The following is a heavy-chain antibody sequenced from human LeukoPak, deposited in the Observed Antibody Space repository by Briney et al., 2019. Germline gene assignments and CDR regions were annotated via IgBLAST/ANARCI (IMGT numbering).Heavy chain of an antibody. V-gene: IGHV1-2*06. CDR3: ARASQKYNWFDP. CDR1: GYTFTGYY. Sequence: ASVKVSCKASGYTFTGYYMHWVRQAPGQGLEWMGRINPSSGGTNYAQKFQGRVTMTRDTSISTAYMELSRLRSDDTAVYYCARASQKYNWFDPWGQGTLVTVSS. J-gene: IGHJ5*02. CDR2: INPSSGGT.